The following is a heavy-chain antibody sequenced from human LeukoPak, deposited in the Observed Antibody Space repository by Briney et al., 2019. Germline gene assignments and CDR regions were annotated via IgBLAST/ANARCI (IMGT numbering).Heavy chain of an antibody. D-gene: IGHD5-18*01. J-gene: IGHJ4*02. Sequence: ETLSLTCAVYGGSFSGYFWSWIRQPPGKGLEWVSSISSSSSYIYYADSVKGRFTISRDNAKNSLYLQMNSLRAEDTAVYYCARSRTWDTAMVRYFDWGQGTLVTVSS. V-gene: IGHV3-21*01. CDR2: ISSSSSYI. CDR1: GGSFSGYF. CDR3: ARSRTWDTAMVRYFD.